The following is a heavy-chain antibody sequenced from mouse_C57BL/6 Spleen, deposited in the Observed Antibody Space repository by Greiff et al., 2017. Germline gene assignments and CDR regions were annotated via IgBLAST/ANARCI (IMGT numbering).Heavy chain of an antibody. D-gene: IGHD2-2*01. CDR1: GYAFSSSW. J-gene: IGHJ4*01. CDR2: IYPGDGDT. Sequence: VQLQQSGPELVKPGASVKISCKASGYAFSSSWMNWVKQRPGKGLVRIGRIYPGDGDTTYNGKFKGKATLPAEKSSSTASMQLSSLTAEYSAVYFGAGGGRPYGYDVGAMDYWGQGTSVTVSS. V-gene: IGHV1-82*01. CDR3: AGGGRPYGYDVGAMDY.